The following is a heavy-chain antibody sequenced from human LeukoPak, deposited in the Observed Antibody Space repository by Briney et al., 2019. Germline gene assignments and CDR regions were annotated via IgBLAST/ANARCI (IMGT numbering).Heavy chain of an antibody. CDR2: TWYDGTNK. CDR1: GFTFSSYV. Sequence: GLSLRLSCAASGFTFSSYVMHWVRQAPGKGLEWVAVTWYDGTNKYFADSVRGRFSISRGNSKNTLYLQMNSLRAEDTAVYYCARGDRSSWFNFDYWGQGTLVTVSS. D-gene: IGHD6-13*01. CDR3: ARGDRSSWFNFDY. J-gene: IGHJ4*02. V-gene: IGHV3-33*01.